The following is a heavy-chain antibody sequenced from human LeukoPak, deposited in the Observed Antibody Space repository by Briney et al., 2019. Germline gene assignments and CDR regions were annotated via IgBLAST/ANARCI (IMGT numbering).Heavy chain of an antibody. Sequence: AGGTLRLSCAASGFTFSSYGMSWVRQAPGKGLEWGSAISGSGGSTYYADSVKGRFTISRDNSKNTLYLQMNSLRAEDTAVYYCAKDGPTPMVYYYDSSGYYAYWGQGTLVTVSS. CDR2: ISGSGGST. CDR3: AKDGPTPMVYYYDSSGYYAY. D-gene: IGHD3-22*01. CDR1: GFTFSSYG. V-gene: IGHV3-23*01. J-gene: IGHJ4*02.